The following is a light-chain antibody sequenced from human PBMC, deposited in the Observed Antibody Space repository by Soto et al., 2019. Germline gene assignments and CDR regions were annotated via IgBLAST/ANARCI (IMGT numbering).Light chain of an antibody. CDR2: EVS. J-gene: IGLJ1*01. CDR3: SSYTSSSTLDV. Sequence: QSFLTQHASVSGSPGRSITISCTGTSSDVGGYNYVSWYQQHPGKAPKLMIYEVSNRPSGVSNRFSGSKSGNTASLTISGLQAEDEADYYCSSYTSSSTLDVFGTGTKVTVL. V-gene: IGLV2-14*01. CDR1: SSDVGGYNY.